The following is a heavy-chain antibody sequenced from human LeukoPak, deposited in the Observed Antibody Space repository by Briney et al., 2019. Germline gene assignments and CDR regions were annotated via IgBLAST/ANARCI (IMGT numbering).Heavy chain of an antibody. D-gene: IGHD6-13*01. CDR2: IYSGGNT. Sequence: GGSLRLSCAASGFIFSNYGMNWVRQAPGKGLEWVSVIYSGGNTYYAGSVKGRFTISRDNSKNTLYLQMNSLRAEDTAVYYCARGGSSKYYFDYWGQGTLVTVSS. CDR3: ARGGSSKYYFDY. J-gene: IGHJ4*02. CDR1: GFIFSNYG. V-gene: IGHV3-53*01.